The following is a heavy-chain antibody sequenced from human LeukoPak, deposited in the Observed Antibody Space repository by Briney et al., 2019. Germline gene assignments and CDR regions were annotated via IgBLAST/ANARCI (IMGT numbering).Heavy chain of an antibody. CDR3: AREVEYSISSLYFDY. CDR1: GFIFSNYW. D-gene: IGHD5-18*01. Sequence: PGGSLRLSCEASGFIFSNYWMAWVRQAPGKGLEWVANIKEDGSDKNYVESMKGRFTISRDNSKNSLYLQMNGLRPDDTAIYYCAREVEYSISSLYFDYWGQGALVTVSS. J-gene: IGHJ4*02. CDR2: IKEDGSDK. V-gene: IGHV3-7*03.